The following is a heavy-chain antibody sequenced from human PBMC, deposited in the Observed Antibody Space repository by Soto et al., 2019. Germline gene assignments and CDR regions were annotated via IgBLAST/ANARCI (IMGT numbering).Heavy chain of an antibody. CDR1: GYSFTSYW. CDR2: IYPGDSDT. CDR3: ARRTKYSSGWRDAFDI. V-gene: IGHV5-51*01. D-gene: IGHD6-19*01. J-gene: IGHJ3*02. Sequence: GESLKISCKGSGYSFTSYWIGWVRQMPGKGLEWMGIIYPGDSDTRYSPSFQGQVTISADKSISTAYLQWSSLKASDTAMYYCARRTKYSSGWRDAFDIWGQGTMVTVSS.